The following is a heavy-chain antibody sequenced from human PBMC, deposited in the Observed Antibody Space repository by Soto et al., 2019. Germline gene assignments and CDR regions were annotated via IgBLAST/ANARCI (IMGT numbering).Heavy chain of an antibody. CDR3: TRDDLAQGDAFDI. Sequence: QVQLVQSGAEVKKPGASVKVSCKASGYTFTSYGISWVRQAPGQGLEWMGWISAYNGNTNYAQKLQGRVTMTTDTSTRTAYMELRSVRSDDTAVYYCTRDDLAQGDAFDIWGQGTMVTVSS. CDR2: ISAYNGNT. CDR1: GYTFTSYG. J-gene: IGHJ3*02. V-gene: IGHV1-18*01.